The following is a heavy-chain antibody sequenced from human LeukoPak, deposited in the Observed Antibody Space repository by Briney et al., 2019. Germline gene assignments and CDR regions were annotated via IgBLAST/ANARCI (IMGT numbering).Heavy chain of an antibody. CDR1: DGSISSYY. CDR3: ARPVYVWGSYRYSFYY. V-gene: IGHV4-59*01. CDR2: IYYSGST. Sequence: PSETLSLTCTVSDGSISSYYWSWIRQPPGKGLEWIGFIYYSGSTNYNPSLKSRVTISVDTSKNQFSLKLSSVTAADTAVYYCARPVYVWGSYRYSFYYWGQGTLVTASS. J-gene: IGHJ4*02. D-gene: IGHD3-16*02.